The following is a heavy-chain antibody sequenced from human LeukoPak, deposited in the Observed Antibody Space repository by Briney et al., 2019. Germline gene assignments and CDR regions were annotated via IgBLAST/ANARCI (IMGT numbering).Heavy chain of an antibody. CDR2: INAGNGNT. D-gene: IGHD6-13*01. V-gene: IGHV1-3*03. CDR3: AREGSSSWYHPFDY. CDR1: GYTFTSYA. Sequence: GASVKVSCKASGYTFTSYAMHGVRQAPGQRLEGMGWINAGNGNTKYSQEFQGRVTITRDTSASTAYMELSSLRSEDMAVYYCAREGSSSWYHPFDYWGQGTLVTVSS. J-gene: IGHJ4*02.